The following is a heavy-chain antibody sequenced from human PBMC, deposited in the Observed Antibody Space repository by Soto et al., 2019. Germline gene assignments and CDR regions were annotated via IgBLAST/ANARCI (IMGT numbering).Heavy chain of an antibody. CDR1: DGAFRGYS. Sequence: SETLCLTCAVYDGAFRGYSWSWIRQPPGKGLGWIGETNHSGGTDYNPALKSPLTIPVDTSKNQFSLKLRSVTAADTAVYYCARGGWSYYYYYGMDVWGQGTTVNVS. V-gene: IGHV4-34*01. CDR3: ARGGWSYYYYYGMDV. D-gene: IGHD6-19*01. J-gene: IGHJ6*02. CDR2: TNHSGGT.